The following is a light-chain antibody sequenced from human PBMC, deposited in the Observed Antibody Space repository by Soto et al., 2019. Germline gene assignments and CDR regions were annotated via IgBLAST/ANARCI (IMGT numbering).Light chain of an antibody. CDR3: QQYGSSPPFT. J-gene: IGKJ3*01. CDR2: GAS. CDR1: QSVSSSY. V-gene: IGKV3-20*01. Sequence: EIVLTQSPDTLSLSPGERATLTCRASQSVSSSYLAWYQQKPGQAPRLIFYGASSRATGIPDRFSGSGSGTDFTLTISRLEPEDFAVYYCQQYGSSPPFTFGPGTKVDIK.